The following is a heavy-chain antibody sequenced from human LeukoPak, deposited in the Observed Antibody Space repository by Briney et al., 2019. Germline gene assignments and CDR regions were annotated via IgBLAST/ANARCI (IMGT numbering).Heavy chain of an antibody. CDR1: GVSISSYY. Sequence: PSETLSLTCTVSGVSISSYYWSWIRQPPGKGLEWIGYIYYSGSTNYNPSLKSRVTISVDTSKNQFSLKLSSVTAADTAVYYCARQLRYFDWLNGDAFDIWGQGTMVTVSS. V-gene: IGHV4-59*12. D-gene: IGHD3-9*01. J-gene: IGHJ3*02. CDR2: IYYSGST. CDR3: ARQLRYFDWLNGDAFDI.